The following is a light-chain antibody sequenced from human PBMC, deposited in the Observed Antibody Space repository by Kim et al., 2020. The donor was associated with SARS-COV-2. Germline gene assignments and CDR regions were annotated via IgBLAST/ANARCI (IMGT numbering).Light chain of an antibody. CDR2: KAS. J-gene: IGKJ2*01. CDR1: QSISDW. Sequence: DIQMSQSPPTLSASIGDRVTITCRASQSISDWLAWYQQKPGKALKLLISKASNLESGVSSRFSGFGSGTEFTFTISSLQPDNIATYFCQQYEGYPTFGQGTKLEI. V-gene: IGKV1-5*03. CDR3: QQYEGYPT.